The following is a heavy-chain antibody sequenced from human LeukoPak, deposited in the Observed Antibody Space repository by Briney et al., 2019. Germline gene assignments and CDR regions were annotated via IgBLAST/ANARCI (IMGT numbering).Heavy chain of an antibody. CDR1: GGTFSSYA. D-gene: IGHD3-3*01. Sequence: SVKVSCKASGGTFSSYAISWVRQAPGQGLEWMGRIIPILGIANYAQKFQGRVTITADKSTSTAYMELSSLRSEDTAVYYCARGITIFGVVIKEVAFDIWGQGTMVTVSS. CDR2: IIPILGIA. CDR3: ARGITIFGVVIKEVAFDI. V-gene: IGHV1-69*04. J-gene: IGHJ3*02.